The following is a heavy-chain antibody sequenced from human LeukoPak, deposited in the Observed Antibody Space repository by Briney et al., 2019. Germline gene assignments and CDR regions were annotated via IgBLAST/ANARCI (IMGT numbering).Heavy chain of an antibody. CDR2: IYYSGST. CDR1: GGSISSYY. J-gene: IGHJ4*02. V-gene: IGHV4-59*01. Sequence: SETLSLTCTVSGGSISSYYWSWIRQPPGKGLEWIGYIYYSGSTNYNPSLKSRVTISVDTSKNQFSLKLSSVTAADTAVYYCARSGYSYGLRFDYWGQGTLVTVSS. D-gene: IGHD5-18*01. CDR3: ARSGYSYGLRFDY.